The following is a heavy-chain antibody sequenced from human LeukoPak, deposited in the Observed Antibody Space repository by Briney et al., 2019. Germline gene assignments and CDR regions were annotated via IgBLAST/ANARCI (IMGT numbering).Heavy chain of an antibody. CDR3: ARGPPLEWLYHRGDQQLVLGYYYYMDV. Sequence: SVKVSCKASGGTFSSYAISWVRQAPGQGLEWMGGIIPIFGTANYAQKFQGRVTITADESTSTAYMELSSLRSEDTAVYYCARGPPLEWLYHRGDQQLVLGYYYYMDVWGKGTTVTVSS. V-gene: IGHV1-69*13. CDR2: IIPIFGTA. CDR1: GGTFSSYA. J-gene: IGHJ6*03. D-gene: IGHD3-3*01.